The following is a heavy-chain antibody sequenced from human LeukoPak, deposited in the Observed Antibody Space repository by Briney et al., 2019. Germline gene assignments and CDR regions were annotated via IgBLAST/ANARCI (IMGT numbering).Heavy chain of an antibody. CDR2: ISWNSGSI. V-gene: IGHV3-9*01. CDR3: ARDFIPAATFHS. J-gene: IGHJ4*02. D-gene: IGHD6-25*01. Sequence: GGSLRLSCAASGFTFNTYSMNWVRQAPGKGLEWVSGISWNSGSIGYADSVKGRFTISRDNAKNSVYLQMDSLRVEDTARYYCARDFIPAATFHSWGQGTRVTVSS. CDR1: GFTFNTYS.